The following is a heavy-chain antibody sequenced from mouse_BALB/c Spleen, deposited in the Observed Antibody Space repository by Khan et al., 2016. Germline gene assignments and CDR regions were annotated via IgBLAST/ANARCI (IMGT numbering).Heavy chain of an antibody. CDR3: STYDGYFFDY. CDR1: GDSITSGY. CDR2: ISYSGTT. V-gene: IGHV3-8*02. Sequence: EVQLQESGPSLVKPSQTLSLTCSVTGDSITSGYWNWIRKFPGNKFEYMGYISYSGTTYCNPSLKSRISITRDTSKNQFYLQLYSVTAEDTATYYCSTYDGYFFDYWGQGTTLTVSS. J-gene: IGHJ2*01. D-gene: IGHD2-3*01.